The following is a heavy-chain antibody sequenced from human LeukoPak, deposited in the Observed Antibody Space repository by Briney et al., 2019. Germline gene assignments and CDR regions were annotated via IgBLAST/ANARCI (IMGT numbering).Heavy chain of an antibody. D-gene: IGHD3-22*01. Sequence: GASVKVSCKASGYTFTSYYMHWGRQAPGQGLEWMGIINPSGGSTSYAQKFQGRVTMTRDTSTSTVYMELSSLRSEDTAVYYCARDAPYYYDSSGYYSPLIDPWGQGTLVTVSS. J-gene: IGHJ5*02. CDR3: ARDAPYYYDSSGYYSPLIDP. CDR1: GYTFTSYY. CDR2: INPSGGST. V-gene: IGHV1-46*03.